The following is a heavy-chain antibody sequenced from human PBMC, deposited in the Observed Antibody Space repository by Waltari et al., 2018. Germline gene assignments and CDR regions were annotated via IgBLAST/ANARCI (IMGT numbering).Heavy chain of an antibody. J-gene: IGHJ4*02. CDR1: GGSISSYY. D-gene: IGHD3-22*01. CDR3: ARDPTNYYDSSGPYGSFDY. Sequence: QVQLQESGPGLVKPSETLSLTCTVSGGSISSYYWSWIRQPPGKGLEWIGYIYYSGSTNYNPSLKSRVTISVDTSKNQFSLKLSSVTAADTAVYYCARDPTNYYDSSGPYGSFDYWGQGTLVTVSS. V-gene: IGHV4-59*01. CDR2: IYYSGST.